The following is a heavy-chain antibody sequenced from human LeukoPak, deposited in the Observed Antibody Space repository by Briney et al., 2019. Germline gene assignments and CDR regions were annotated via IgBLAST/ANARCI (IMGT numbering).Heavy chain of an antibody. CDR2: IKQDGSEK. CDR1: GFTFSNYG. D-gene: IGHD3-22*01. V-gene: IGHV3-7*01. Sequence: GGSLRLSCAASGFTFSNYGMHWVRQAPGKGLEWVANIKQDGSEKYYVDSVKGRFTISRDNAKNSLYLQMNSLRAEDTAVYYCARTYYYDSSGYYRYWGQGTLVTVSS. J-gene: IGHJ4*02. CDR3: ARTYYYDSSGYYRY.